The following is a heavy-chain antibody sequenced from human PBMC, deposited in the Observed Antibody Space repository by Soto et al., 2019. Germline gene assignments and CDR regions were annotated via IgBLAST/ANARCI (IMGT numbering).Heavy chain of an antibody. V-gene: IGHV2-5*02. J-gene: IGHJ6*02. CDR3: AYLPCSGGSCYWFSYSGMDV. CDR2: IYWDDDK. D-gene: IGHD2-15*01. CDR1: GVTLRNSGVG. Sequence: SGPTLVTRTQTLTLTCTFSGVTLRNSGVGVAWLRQPPGKALEWLALIYWDDDKRYRPSLETRLTITKDTSKNQVVLTMTNMDSVDTATYYCAYLPCSGGSCYWFSYSGMDVWG.